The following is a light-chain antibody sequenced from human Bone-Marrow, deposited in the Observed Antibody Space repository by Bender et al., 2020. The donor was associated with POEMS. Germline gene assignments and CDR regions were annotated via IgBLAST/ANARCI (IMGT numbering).Light chain of an antibody. CDR3: QVWDRTNDHVV. V-gene: IGLV3-21*03. CDR2: ADS. J-gene: IGLJ2*01. CDR1: NFGSRS. Sequence: SYVLTQPPSVSVAPGMTASITCGGNNFGSRSVHWYQQKPGQAPVLVVYADSDRPSGIPERFSGYNSGNTATLTISWVEDGDEADYYCQVWDRTNDHVVFGGGTKLTVL.